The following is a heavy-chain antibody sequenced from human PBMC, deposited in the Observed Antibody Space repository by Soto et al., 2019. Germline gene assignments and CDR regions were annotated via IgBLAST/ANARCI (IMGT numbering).Heavy chain of an antibody. J-gene: IGHJ6*02. Sequence: QVQLVQSGAEVKKPGSSVKVSCQASGGTFISYAISWVRQATGQGLEWMGGIIPIFGTANYAQKFQGRVTITADESTSTAYMELSSLRSEDTAVYYCAIRRTSYSGMDVWGQGTTVTVSS. CDR2: IIPIFGTA. V-gene: IGHV1-69*12. CDR1: GGTFISYA. CDR3: AIRRTSYSGMDV.